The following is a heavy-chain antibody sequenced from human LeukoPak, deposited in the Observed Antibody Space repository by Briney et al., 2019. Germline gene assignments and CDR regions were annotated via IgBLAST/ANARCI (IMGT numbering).Heavy chain of an antibody. CDR1: GFTFSSYG. V-gene: IGHV3-23*01. D-gene: IGHD6-13*01. J-gene: IGHJ3*02. Sequence: PGGSLRLSCAASGFTFSSYGMSWVRQAPGKGLEWVSAISGSGGSTYYADSVKGRFTISRDNSKNTLYLQMNSLRAEDTAVYYCAKPQKIGYFPHAFDIWGQGTMVTVSS. CDR3: AKPQKIGYFPHAFDI. CDR2: ISGSGGST.